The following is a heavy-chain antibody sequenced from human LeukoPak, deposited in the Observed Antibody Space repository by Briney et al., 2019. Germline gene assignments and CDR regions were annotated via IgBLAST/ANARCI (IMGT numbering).Heavy chain of an antibody. Sequence: SETLSLTCTVSGGSISSYYWSWTRQPPGKGLEWIGYIYYSGSTNYSPSLKSRVTISVDTSKNQFSLKLSSVTAADTAVYYCASMEESSGYFDYWGQGTLVTVSS. CDR1: GGSISSYY. CDR3: ASMEESSGYFDY. D-gene: IGHD3-16*01. J-gene: IGHJ4*02. CDR2: IYYSGST. V-gene: IGHV4-59*01.